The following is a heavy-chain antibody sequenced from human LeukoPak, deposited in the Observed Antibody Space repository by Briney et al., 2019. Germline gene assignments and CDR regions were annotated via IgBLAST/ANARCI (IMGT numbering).Heavy chain of an antibody. CDR3: ARVGDWNDLVY. CDR2: ILYSGTTT. Sequence: SETLSLTCTVSGGSISPYYWCWIRQTPGKGLEWIGYILYSGTTTNYNPSLKSRVTISVDTSKTQFSLKLSSVTAADTAVYYCARVGDWNDLVYWGQGTLVTVSS. CDR1: GGSISPYY. J-gene: IGHJ4*02. V-gene: IGHV4-59*01. D-gene: IGHD1-1*01.